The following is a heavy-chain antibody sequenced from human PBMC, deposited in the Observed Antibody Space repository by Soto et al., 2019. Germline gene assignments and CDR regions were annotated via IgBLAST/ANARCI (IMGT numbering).Heavy chain of an antibody. CDR1: GVSISSGGYF. CDR2: IYYNGST. CDR3: ARELLWFGDLFGLWFDP. Sequence: QVQLQESGPGLVKPSQTLSLTCTVSGVSISSGGYFWSWIRQHPGKGLEWIGYIYYNGSTYYNPSLKSRVTISVATSRNKFSLKLSSVTAADTAVYYCARELLWFGDLFGLWFDPWGQGTLVTVSS. J-gene: IGHJ5*02. D-gene: IGHD3-10*01. V-gene: IGHV4-31*03.